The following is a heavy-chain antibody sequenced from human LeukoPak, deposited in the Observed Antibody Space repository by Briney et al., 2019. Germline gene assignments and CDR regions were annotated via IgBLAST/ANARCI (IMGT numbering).Heavy chain of an antibody. Sequence: GGSLRLSCAASGFTFSSYAMSWVRQAPGKGLEWVSAISGSGGSTYYADSVKGRFTISRDNSKNTLYLQMNSLRAEDTAVYYCAKDRMVRGVLNWFDPWGQGTLVTVSS. CDR3: AKDRMVRGVLNWFDP. V-gene: IGHV3-23*01. CDR1: GFTFSSYA. J-gene: IGHJ5*02. CDR2: ISGSGGST. D-gene: IGHD3-10*01.